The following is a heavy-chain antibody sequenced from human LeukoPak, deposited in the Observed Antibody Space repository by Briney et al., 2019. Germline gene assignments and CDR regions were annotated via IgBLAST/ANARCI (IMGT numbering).Heavy chain of an antibody. V-gene: IGHV4-39*01. Sequence: LSETLSLTCTVSGRSISSSSYYWGWIRQPPGKGLEWIGSIYYSGSTYYNPSLKSRVTISVDTSKNQFSLKLSSVTAADTAVYYCARLRPQPDYWGQGTLVTVSS. D-gene: IGHD2-2*01. J-gene: IGHJ4*02. CDR3: ARLRPQPDY. CDR1: GRSISSSSYY. CDR2: IYYSGST.